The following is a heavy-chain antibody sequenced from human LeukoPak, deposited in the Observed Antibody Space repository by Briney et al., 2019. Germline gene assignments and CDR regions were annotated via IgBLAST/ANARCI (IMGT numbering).Heavy chain of an antibody. V-gene: IGHV4-31*03. J-gene: IGHJ6*03. CDR3: ARGGCGVVGSYYHYMDV. D-gene: IGHD3-3*01. CDR1: VDSISSDGFY. CDR2: IYHSGST. Sequence: PQTLSLVCTVSVDSISSDGFYSSWIRQHPGKGLESIRYIYHSGSTYYNPSLKSRATISIDTTKNQFSLNLSSVTAADTAVYYCARGGCGVVGSYYHYMDVWGKGTTVTVSS.